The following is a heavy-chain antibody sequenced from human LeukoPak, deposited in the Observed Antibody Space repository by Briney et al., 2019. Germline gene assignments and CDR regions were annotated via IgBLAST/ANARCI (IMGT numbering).Heavy chain of an antibody. CDR2: INHSGST. Sequence: SQTLSLTCAVYGGSFSGYYWSWIRQPPGKGLEWIGEINHSGSTNYNPSLKSRVTISVDTSKNQFSPKLSSVTAADTAVYYCASGKNRARIAARPLTSYYYMDVWGKGTTVTVSS. V-gene: IGHV4-34*01. CDR3: ASGKNRARIAARPLTSYYYMDV. CDR1: GGSFSGYY. D-gene: IGHD6-6*01. J-gene: IGHJ6*03.